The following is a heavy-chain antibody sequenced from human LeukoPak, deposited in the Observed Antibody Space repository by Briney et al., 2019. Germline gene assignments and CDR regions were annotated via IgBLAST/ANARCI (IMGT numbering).Heavy chain of an antibody. Sequence: GGSLRPSCAASGFTFSTYAMGWVRQAPGKGPEWVSSICGNSDNTHYADSVKGRFTISRDNSKNTVSLQMDSLRAEDTAVYYCGKQSTGSCYTGFDIRGQGTMVTVSS. CDR2: ICGNSDNT. J-gene: IGHJ3*02. V-gene: IGHV3-23*01. CDR1: GFTFSTYA. CDR3: GKQSTGSCYTGFDI. D-gene: IGHD2-15*01.